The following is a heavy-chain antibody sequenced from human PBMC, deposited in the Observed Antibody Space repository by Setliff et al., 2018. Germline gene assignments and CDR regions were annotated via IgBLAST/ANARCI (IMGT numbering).Heavy chain of an antibody. CDR1: EFTVGDYA. D-gene: IGHD3-22*01. CDR2: IRNLPYGGTA. Sequence: GGSLRLSCIGSEFTVGDYAVSWVRQAPGKGLEWAGFIRNLPYGGTAEYAASVKGRFTISRDDSKNSVYLQMNNLKNEDTAVYYCTRDSVRMIKGDDYYFMDVWGRGTTVTVSS. J-gene: IGHJ6*03. CDR3: TRDSVRMIKGDDYYFMDV. V-gene: IGHV3-49*04.